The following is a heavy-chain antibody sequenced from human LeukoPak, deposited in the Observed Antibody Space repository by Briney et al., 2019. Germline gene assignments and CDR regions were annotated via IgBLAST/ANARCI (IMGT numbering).Heavy chain of an antibody. V-gene: IGHV1-69*13. J-gene: IGHJ4*02. CDR3: ARDENDFWSGYFNFDY. CDR2: IIPIFGTA. Sequence: GASVKVSCKASGGTFSSYAISWVRQAPGQGLEWMGGIIPIFGTANYAQKFQGRVTITADESTSTAYMELRSLRSDDTAVYYCARDENDFWSGYFNFDYWGQGTLVTVSS. CDR1: GGTFSSYA. D-gene: IGHD3-3*01.